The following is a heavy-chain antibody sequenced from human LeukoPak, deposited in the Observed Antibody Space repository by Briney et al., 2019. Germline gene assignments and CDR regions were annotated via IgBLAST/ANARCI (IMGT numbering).Heavy chain of an antibody. Sequence: GGSLRLSCAATGFTFNHYGMHWVRQAPGKGLEWVAVIWSDGTNKYYGDSVKGRFTISRVDSENTIYLQMNSLRPEDTGVHYCAKDAQRGFDYSNSLEKWGQGTPVTVST. J-gene: IGHJ4*02. V-gene: IGHV3-33*06. CDR2: IWSDGTNK. CDR3: AKDAQRGFDYSNSLEK. CDR1: GFTFNHYG. D-gene: IGHD4-11*01.